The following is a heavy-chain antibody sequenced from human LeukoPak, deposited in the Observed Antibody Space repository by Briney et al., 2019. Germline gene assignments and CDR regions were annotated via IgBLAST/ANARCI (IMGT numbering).Heavy chain of an antibody. CDR3: ARGSITIFGVVTE. J-gene: IGHJ4*02. CDR1: GDSISSGNYY. CDR2: IYTSGST. V-gene: IGHV4-61*02. Sequence: PSETLSLTCTVSGDSISSGNYYWSWIRQPAGKGLEWIGRIYTSGSTNYNPSLKSRVTISVDTSKNQLSLKLSSVTAADTAVYYCARGSITIFGVVTEWGQGTLVTVSS. D-gene: IGHD3-3*01.